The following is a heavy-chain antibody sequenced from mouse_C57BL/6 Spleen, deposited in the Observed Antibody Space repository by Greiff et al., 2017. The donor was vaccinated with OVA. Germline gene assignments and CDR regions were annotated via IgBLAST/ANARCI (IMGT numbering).Heavy chain of an antibody. V-gene: IGHV5-16*01. CDR3: ARAGVYDGYYDAMDY. Sequence: EVQLVESEGGLVQPGSSMKLSCTASGFTFSDYYMAWVRQVPEKGLEWVANINYDGSSTYYLDSLKSRFIISRDNAKNILYLQMSSLKSEDTATYYCARAGVYDGYYDAMDYWGQGTSVTVSS. D-gene: IGHD2-3*01. CDR2: INYDGSST. CDR1: GFTFSDYY. J-gene: IGHJ4*01.